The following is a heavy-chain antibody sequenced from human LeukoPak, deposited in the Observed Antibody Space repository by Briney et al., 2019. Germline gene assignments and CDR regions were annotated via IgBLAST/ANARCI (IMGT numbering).Heavy chain of an antibody. J-gene: IGHJ5*02. V-gene: IGHV4-59*01. CDR2: IYYSGST. CDR3: ARTPLPYCSSTSCPSHWFDP. D-gene: IGHD2-2*01. CDR1: GGSISSYY. Sequence: SETLSLTCTVSGGSISSYYWSWIRQPPGKGLEWIGYIYYSGSTNYNPSLKSRVTISVDTSKNQFSLKLSSVTAADTAVYYCARTPLPYCSSTSCPSHWFDPWGQGTLVTVSS.